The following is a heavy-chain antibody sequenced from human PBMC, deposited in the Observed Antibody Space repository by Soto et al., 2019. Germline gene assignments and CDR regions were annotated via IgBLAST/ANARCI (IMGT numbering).Heavy chain of an antibody. V-gene: IGHV3-23*01. CDR1: GFTFSSYA. CDR2: ISGSGGST. D-gene: IGHD3-10*01. Sequence: EVQLLESGGGLVQPGGSLRLSCAASGFTFSSYAMSWVRQAPGKGLEWVSAISGSGGSTYYADSVKGRFTISRDNSKNTLYLQMNSLRAEDTAVYYCAKAASPTIAYGSGVYFDYWGQGTLVTVSS. J-gene: IGHJ4*02. CDR3: AKAASPTIAYGSGVYFDY.